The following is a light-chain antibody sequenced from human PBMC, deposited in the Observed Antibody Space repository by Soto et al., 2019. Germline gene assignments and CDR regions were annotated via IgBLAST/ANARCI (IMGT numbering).Light chain of an antibody. CDR2: KNN. CDR1: SSNIGNNY. CDR3: AAWDDSLSVL. J-gene: IGLJ3*02. V-gene: IGLV1-47*01. Sequence: QSVLTQPPSASGTPGQRVTISCSGSSSNIGNNYVYWYQHLPGTAPKLFISKNNQRPSGVPDRFSGSKSGTSASLAISGLRSEDEADYYCAAWDDSLSVLFGGGTKVTVL.